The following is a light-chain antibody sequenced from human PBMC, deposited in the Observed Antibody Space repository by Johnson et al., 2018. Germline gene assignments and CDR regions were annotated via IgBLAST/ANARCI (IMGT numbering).Light chain of an antibody. CDR3: GTWDSSLSAGNG. Sequence: SVLTQPPSVSAAPGQKVTISCSGSSSNIGNNYVSWYQQLPGTAPKLLIYENNKRPSGIPDRFPGSKSGTSATLGITGLQTGAEADYYCGTWDSSLSAGNGFGTGTQGT. J-gene: IGLJ1*01. CDR1: SSNIGNNY. V-gene: IGLV1-51*02. CDR2: ENN.